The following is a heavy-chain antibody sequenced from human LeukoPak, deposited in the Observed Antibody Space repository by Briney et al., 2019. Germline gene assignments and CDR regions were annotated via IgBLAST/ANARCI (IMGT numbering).Heavy chain of an antibody. Sequence: PGGSLRLSCAASGFTFSSYAMHWVRQAPGKGLEWVAVISYDGSNKYYADSVKGRFTISRDNSKNTLYLQMNSLRAEDTAVYYCARNGPRDYGSGSYYGPLDYWGQGTLVTVSS. CDR2: ISYDGSNK. V-gene: IGHV3-30*04. CDR3: ARNGPRDYGSGSYYGPLDY. CDR1: GFTFSSYA. D-gene: IGHD3-10*01. J-gene: IGHJ4*02.